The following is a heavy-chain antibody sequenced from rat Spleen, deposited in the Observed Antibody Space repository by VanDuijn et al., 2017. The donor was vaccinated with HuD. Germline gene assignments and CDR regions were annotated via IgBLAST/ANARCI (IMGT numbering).Heavy chain of an antibody. J-gene: IGHJ4*01. CDR2: VWYDGDT. Sequence: QVQLKESGPGLVQPSETLSLTCTVSGFSLTSYSVSWVRQPSGKGPEWMGRVWYDGDTAYNSVFKSRLSITRDTSKNQVFLKMNSLQTDDTGTYYCTRAPGKGYVMDAWGQGTAVTVSS. CDR3: TRAPGKGYVMDA. V-gene: IGHV2-63*01. CDR1: GFSLTSYS. D-gene: IGHD5-1*01.